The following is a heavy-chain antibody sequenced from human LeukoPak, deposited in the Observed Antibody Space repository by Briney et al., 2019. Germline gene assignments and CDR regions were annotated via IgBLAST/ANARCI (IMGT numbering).Heavy chain of an antibody. J-gene: IGHJ4*02. CDR2: TSYSGTT. D-gene: IGHD5-18*01. CDR3: ARPKGGMNTAMDK. V-gene: IGHV4-39*02. Sequence: SETLSLTCTVSGGSISSSNYYWGWIRQPPGKGLEWIGTTSYSGTTYYNPSLKSRVTISVDTSKNDFFLKLRSVTAADTAVYYCARPKGGMNTAMDKWGQGTLVTVSS. CDR1: GGSISSSNYY.